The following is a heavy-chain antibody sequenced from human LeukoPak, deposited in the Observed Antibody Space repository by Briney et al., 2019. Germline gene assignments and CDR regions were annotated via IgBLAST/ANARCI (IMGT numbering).Heavy chain of an antibody. D-gene: IGHD2-2*01. CDR2: ISSSGSGGST. J-gene: IGHJ4*02. CDR3: AKDVVYEGIDY. V-gene: IGHV3-23*01. Sequence: GGSLRLSCAASGATLSTYAMSWARQAPGKGLEWVSGISSSGSGGSTYYADSVKGRFTISRDNSKNTLYLQMNSLRAEDTAVYYCAKDVVYEGIDYWGQGTLVNVSS. CDR1: GATLSTYA.